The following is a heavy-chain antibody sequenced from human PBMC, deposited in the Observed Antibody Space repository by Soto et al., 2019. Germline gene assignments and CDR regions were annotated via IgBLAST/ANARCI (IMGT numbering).Heavy chain of an antibody. D-gene: IGHD3-3*01. J-gene: IGHJ5*02. CDR2: IYYSGST. CDR3: ARATYYDFWSGYYPPGWFDP. CDR1: GASISSGCYY. Sequence: TLSLTTTVSGASISSGCYYWSWIRQHPGKGLEWIGYIYYSGSTYYNPSLKSRVTVSVDTSKNQFSLKLSSVTAADTAVYYCARATYYDFWSGYYPPGWFDPWGQGTLVTVSS. V-gene: IGHV4-31*03.